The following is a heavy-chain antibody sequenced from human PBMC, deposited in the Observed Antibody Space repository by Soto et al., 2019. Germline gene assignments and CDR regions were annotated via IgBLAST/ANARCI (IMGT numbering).Heavy chain of an antibody. CDR3: AWDFFFRAEDGIRGTVPVSAFLLNRSSDL. V-gene: IGHV3-66*01. J-gene: IGHJ2*01. Sequence: GKGLECVSLIQSGGPTYYADSVKGRFTISRDTSENTMHLQMDSLRAEDTAVYYCAWDFFFRAEDGIRGTVPVSAFLLNRSSDL. CDR2: IQSGGPT. D-gene: IGHD3-3*01.